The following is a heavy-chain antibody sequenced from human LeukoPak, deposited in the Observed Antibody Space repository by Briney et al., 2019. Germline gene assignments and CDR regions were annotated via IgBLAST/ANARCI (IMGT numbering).Heavy chain of an antibody. Sequence: GGSLRLSCAASGFIVSNNYMSWVRQAPGKGLEWVSVIYSGGSTHYADSVKGRFTISRDNSRSTLYLQMNSLRPEDTAIYYCAREGYYGSGSPPSLYFDYWGQGTLVTVSS. J-gene: IGHJ4*02. CDR2: IYSGGST. V-gene: IGHV3-53*05. CDR1: GFIVSNNY. CDR3: AREGYYGSGSPPSLYFDY. D-gene: IGHD3-10*01.